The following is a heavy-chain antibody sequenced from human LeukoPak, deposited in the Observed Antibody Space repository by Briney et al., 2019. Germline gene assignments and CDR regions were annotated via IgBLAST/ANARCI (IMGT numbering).Heavy chain of an antibody. CDR3: AKSPGIGTYGDRSTAVDY. CDR1: GFSFSYYG. V-gene: IGHV3-30*18. J-gene: IGHJ4*02. CDR2: ISYDGTNK. Sequence: PGGPLRLSCSASGFSFSYYGFHWVRQAPGKGLEWVALISYDGTNKYYADSVKGRFTISRDNSKNTLFLQMNSLRAEDTAVYYCAKSPGIGTYGDRSTAVDYWGQGTLVTVSS. D-gene: IGHD4-17*01.